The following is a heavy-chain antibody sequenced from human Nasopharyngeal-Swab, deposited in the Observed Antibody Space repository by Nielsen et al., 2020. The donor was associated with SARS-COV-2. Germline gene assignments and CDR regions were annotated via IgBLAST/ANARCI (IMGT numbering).Heavy chain of an antibody. V-gene: IGHV3-64*02. Sequence: GESLKNSCAASGFTFSSYAMHWVRQAPGKGLEYVSAISSNGGSTYYADSVKGRFTISRDNSKNTLYLQMGSLRAEDMAVYYCARGGYCSGGSCYSLQYFDYWGQGTLVTVSS. CDR1: GFTFSSYA. CDR2: ISSNGGST. D-gene: IGHD2-15*01. J-gene: IGHJ4*02. CDR3: ARGGYCSGGSCYSLQYFDY.